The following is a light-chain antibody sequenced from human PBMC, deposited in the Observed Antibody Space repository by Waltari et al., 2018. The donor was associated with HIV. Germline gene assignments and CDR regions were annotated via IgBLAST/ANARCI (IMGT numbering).Light chain of an antibody. CDR1: QSVSSNY. CDR3: QQYNSSPLT. V-gene: IGKV3-20*01. J-gene: IGKJ4*01. Sequence: EIVLTQSPGALSLSPGERATLSCWASQSVSSNYLAWYQHKPGQAPRLLIYDASFRATGIPHRFSGGGSGTDFTLTISRLEPEDFAVYYCQQYNSSPLTFGGGTKVEIK. CDR2: DAS.